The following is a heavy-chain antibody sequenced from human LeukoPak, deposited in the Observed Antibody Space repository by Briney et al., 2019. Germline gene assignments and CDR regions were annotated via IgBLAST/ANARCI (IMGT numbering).Heavy chain of an antibody. CDR2: IYPGDSDT. CDR1: GYRFTSYW. Sequence: PGESLKISCKGSGYRFTSYWIGWVRQLPGKGLEWMGIIYPGDSDTRYSPSFQGQVTISADKSISTAYLQWSSLKAPDTAMYYCARLTGSGRGYYGMDVWGKGTTVTVSS. J-gene: IGHJ6*04. CDR3: ARLTGSGRGYYGMDV. V-gene: IGHV5-51*01. D-gene: IGHD3-10*01.